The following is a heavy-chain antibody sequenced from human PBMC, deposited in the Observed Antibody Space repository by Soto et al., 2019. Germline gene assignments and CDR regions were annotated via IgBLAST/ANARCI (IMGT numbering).Heavy chain of an antibody. CDR1: GYTFTSYF. Sequence: GASVKVSCKASGYTFTSYFMHWVRQAPGQGLEWMGIINPSGGSTSYAQKFQGRVTMTRDTSTSTVYMELSSLRSEDTAVYYCARDQEDDGYNPPFDYWGQGTLVTVSS. CDR3: ARDQEDDGYNPPFDY. J-gene: IGHJ4*02. V-gene: IGHV1-46*01. CDR2: INPSGGST. D-gene: IGHD5-12*01.